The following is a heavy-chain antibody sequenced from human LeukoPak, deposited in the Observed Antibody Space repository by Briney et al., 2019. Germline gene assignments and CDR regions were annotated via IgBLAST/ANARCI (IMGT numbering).Heavy chain of an antibody. CDR1: GGTFSSYA. J-gene: IGHJ4*02. CDR2: IIPIFGTA. D-gene: IGHD2-21*02. CDR3: ATNVGAFPVVVTATYFDY. V-gene: IGHV1-69*06. Sequence: SVKVSCKASGGTFSSYAISWVRQAPGQGLEWMGGIIPIFGTANYAQKFQGRVTITADKSTSTAYMELSSLRSEDTAVYYCATNVGAFPVVVTATYFDYWGQGALVTVSS.